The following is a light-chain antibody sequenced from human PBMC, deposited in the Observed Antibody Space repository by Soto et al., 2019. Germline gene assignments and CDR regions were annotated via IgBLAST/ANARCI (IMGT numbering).Light chain of an antibody. Sequence: QSALTQPRSVSGSPGQSVTISCTGTSSDVGGYNYVSWHQQHPGKAPKLMIYDVSKRPSGVPDRFSGSKSGNTASLTISGLQAEDEADYYCCSYAGSYTHYVFGTGTKVTVL. CDR1: SSDVGGYNY. J-gene: IGLJ1*01. CDR2: DVS. V-gene: IGLV2-11*01. CDR3: CSYAGSYTHYV.